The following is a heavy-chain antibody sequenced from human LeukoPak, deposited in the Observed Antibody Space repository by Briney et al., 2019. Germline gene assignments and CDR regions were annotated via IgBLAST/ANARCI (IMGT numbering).Heavy chain of an antibody. CDR1: GYSFTGYY. CDR2: INPNSGDT. Sequence: ASVKVSCKASGYSFTGYYMHWVRQAPGQGLEWMGWINPNSGDTKYAQKIQGRVAMTTDTSTRTAYMELRSLRSDDTAVYYCARDKDHAFDIWGQGTMVTVSS. CDR3: ARDKDHAFDI. V-gene: IGHV1-2*02. J-gene: IGHJ3*02.